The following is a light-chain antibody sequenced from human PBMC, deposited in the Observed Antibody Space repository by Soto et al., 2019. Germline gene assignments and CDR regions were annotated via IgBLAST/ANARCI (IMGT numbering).Light chain of an antibody. V-gene: IGKV3-20*01. CDR2: GAS. CDR3: QQYYSLPFT. Sequence: EIVLTQSPGTLSLSPGERATLSCRASQSVSSSYLVWYQQKPSQAPRLLIYGASSRATGIPDRFSGSGSGTDFTLTISRLEPEDVAVYYCQQYYSLPFTFGPGTKVDIK. J-gene: IGKJ3*01. CDR1: QSVSSSY.